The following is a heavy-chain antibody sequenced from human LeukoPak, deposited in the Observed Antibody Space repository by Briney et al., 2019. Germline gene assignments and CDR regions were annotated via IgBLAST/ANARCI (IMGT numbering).Heavy chain of an antibody. CDR2: INHSGGA. Sequence: PSETLSLTCAVYGVTFSGYYWTWIRPPPGQGLEWIGEINHSGGANYNPSLRSRVTISVDTSKNQFSLKLSSVTAADTAVYYCARGHPLLDYWGQGTLVAVSS. D-gene: IGHD2-21*02. J-gene: IGHJ4*02. CDR1: GVTFSGYY. CDR3: ARGHPLLDY. V-gene: IGHV4-34*01.